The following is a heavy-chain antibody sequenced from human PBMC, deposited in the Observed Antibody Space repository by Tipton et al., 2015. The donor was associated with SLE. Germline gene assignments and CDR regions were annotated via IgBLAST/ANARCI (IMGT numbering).Heavy chain of an antibody. CDR1: GGSISSSSYY. Sequence: TLSLTCTVSGGSISSSSYYWCWIRQPPGKGLEWIGSIYNSGRPYYNPSPKSRAPISVDTYKNQFSRKLSSVTAADTAVYYCARDDPCSGWSRGLNFDLWGRGTLVTVSS. CDR2: IYNSGRP. J-gene: IGHJ2*01. D-gene: IGHD6-19*01. CDR3: ARDDPCSGWSRGLNFDL. V-gene: IGHV4-39*07.